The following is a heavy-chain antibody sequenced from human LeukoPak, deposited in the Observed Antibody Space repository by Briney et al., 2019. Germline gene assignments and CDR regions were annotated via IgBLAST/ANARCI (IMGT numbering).Heavy chain of an antibody. J-gene: IGHJ4*02. CDR3: ARGSGWYLVY. D-gene: IGHD6-19*01. CDR1: GFIFSSYA. Sequence: PGGSLRLSCAASGFIFSSYAMSWVRQAPGKGLEWVSVVGVSGGITYYADSVKGRFTISRDNSKNTLYLQMNSLRAGDTAVYYCARGSGWYLVYWGQGTLVTVSS. V-gene: IGHV3-23*01. CDR2: VGVSGGIT.